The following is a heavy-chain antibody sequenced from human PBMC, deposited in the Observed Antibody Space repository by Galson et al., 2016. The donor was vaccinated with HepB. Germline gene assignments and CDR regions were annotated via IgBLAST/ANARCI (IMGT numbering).Heavy chain of an antibody. CDR3: TTDLGASYSSNNWFDP. CDR2: IRSRTDGGTT. J-gene: IGHJ5*02. Sequence: SLRLSCAASGFSFSNAWMSWVRQAPGKGLEWVGRIRSRTDGGTTDYAAPVKGRFTISRDDSKNTLYLHMNSLKTEDTAVYYCTTDLGASYSSNNWFDPWGQGTLVTVSS. CDR1: GFSFSNAW. V-gene: IGHV3-15*01. D-gene: IGHD6-13*01.